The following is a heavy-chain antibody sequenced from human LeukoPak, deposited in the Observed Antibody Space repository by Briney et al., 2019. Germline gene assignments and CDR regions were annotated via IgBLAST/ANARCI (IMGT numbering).Heavy chain of an antibody. CDR1: GYTFTGYY. CDR2: INPNSGGT. CDR3: ARDRRIAARNFDY. J-gene: IGHJ4*02. D-gene: IGHD6-6*01. Sequence: ASVKVSCKASGYTFTGYYMHWVRQAPGQGLEWMGWINPNSGGTNYAQKFQGRVTMTRDTSISTAYMELSRLRSDDTAVYYCARDRRIAARNFDYWGQGTLVTVSS. V-gene: IGHV1-2*02.